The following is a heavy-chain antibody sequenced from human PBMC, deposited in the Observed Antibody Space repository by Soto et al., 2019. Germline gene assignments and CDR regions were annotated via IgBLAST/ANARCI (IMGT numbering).Heavy chain of an antibody. CDR1: GGSISSGGYY. J-gene: IGHJ4*02. Sequence: PSETLSLTCTVSGGSISSGGYYWSWIRQHPGKGLEWIEYIYYSGSTYYNPSLKSRVTISVDTSKNQFSLKLSSVTAADTAVYYCARLFRLRPNYFDYWGQGTLVTVSS. CDR2: IYYSGST. V-gene: IGHV4-31*03. D-gene: IGHD3-9*01. CDR3: ARLFRLRPNYFDY.